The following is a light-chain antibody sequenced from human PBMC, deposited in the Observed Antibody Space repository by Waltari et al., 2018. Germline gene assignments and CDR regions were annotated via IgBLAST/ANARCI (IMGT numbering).Light chain of an antibody. CDR1: HTISFYSTNKNY. V-gene: IGKV4-1*01. CDR3: QQYQSTPFT. CDR2: WAS. J-gene: IGKJ3*01. Sequence: VMTQSPDSLAVSLGKRATIPSKSSHTISFYSTNKNYLTLNQQKPRQPPKLIISWASTREAGVPDRFSGSGSGTDFTLTISSLQAEDVATYYCQQYQSTPFTFGPGTKVDIK.